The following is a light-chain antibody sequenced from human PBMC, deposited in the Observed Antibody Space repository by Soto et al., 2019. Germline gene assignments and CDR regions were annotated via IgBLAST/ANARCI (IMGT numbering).Light chain of an antibody. V-gene: IGLV2-14*01. CDR2: DVS. Sequence: QSALTQPASVSGSPGQSITISCTGTSSDVGGYNYVSWYQQHPGKAPKLMIYDVSNRPSGVSNRFSGSKSGNTASLTISGLQAEDEADDYGSSYTSSSTLLYVFGPGTKLTVL. CDR3: SSYTSSSTLLYV. CDR1: SSDVGGYNY. J-gene: IGLJ1*01.